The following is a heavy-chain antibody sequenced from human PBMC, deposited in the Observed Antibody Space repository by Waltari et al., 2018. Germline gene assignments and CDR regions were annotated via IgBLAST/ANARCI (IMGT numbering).Heavy chain of an antibody. V-gene: IGHV4-39*01. CDR3: ATYVGASIGTAAFDV. D-gene: IGHD3-16*01. J-gene: IGHJ3*01. Sequence: QLHLQESGPGLVQPSETLSLTCSVSGGSITTNRHYWGWLRQPPGKGLEWTATLSYSGATYTNPSLKSRVTISVDTFKNQFSLKLSSVTAADTAVYYCATYVGASIGTAAFDVWGQGTMVTVSS. CDR2: LSYSGAT. CDR1: GGSITTNRHY.